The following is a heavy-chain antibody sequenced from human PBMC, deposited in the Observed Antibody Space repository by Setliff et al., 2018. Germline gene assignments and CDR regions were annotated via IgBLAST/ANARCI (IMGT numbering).Heavy chain of an antibody. CDR3: ARHPPRGSDVYFDS. CDR1: GYSFTSYW. Sequence: GESLKISCMGSGYSFTSYWIGWVRQMPGKGLEWMGIIFPGDSDTRYSPSFQGQVTISADKSISTAYLQWRSLKASDTAMYYCARHPPRGSDVYFDSWGQGTLVTVSS. D-gene: IGHD2-21*01. CDR2: IFPGDSDT. J-gene: IGHJ4*02. V-gene: IGHV5-51*01.